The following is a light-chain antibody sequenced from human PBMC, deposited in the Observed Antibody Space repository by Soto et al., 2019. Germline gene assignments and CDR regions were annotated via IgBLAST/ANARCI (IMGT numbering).Light chain of an antibody. Sequence: EIVLTQSPGTLSLSPGERATLSCRASQSVSSSYLAWYQQKHGQAPRLLIYGASSRATGIPDRFSGSGSGTDFTLTSSRLEPEDFAVYYCQQYGSSPWTFGQGTKVDIK. J-gene: IGKJ1*01. V-gene: IGKV3-20*01. CDR1: QSVSSSY. CDR2: GAS. CDR3: QQYGSSPWT.